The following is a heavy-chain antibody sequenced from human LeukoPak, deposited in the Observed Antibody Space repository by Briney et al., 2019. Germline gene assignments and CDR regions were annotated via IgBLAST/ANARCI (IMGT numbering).Heavy chain of an antibody. V-gene: IGHV5-51*01. J-gene: IGHJ3*02. CDR1: GYSFTSYW. D-gene: IGHD3-10*01. CDR3: ARYPASSDGNDAFDI. Sequence: GESLKISCKGSGYSFTSYWIGWVRQMPGKGLEWMGIIYPGDSDTRYSPSFQGQVTISADKSISTAYLQWSSLKASDTAMYYCARYPASSDGNDAFDIWGQGTMVTVSS. CDR2: IYPGDSDT.